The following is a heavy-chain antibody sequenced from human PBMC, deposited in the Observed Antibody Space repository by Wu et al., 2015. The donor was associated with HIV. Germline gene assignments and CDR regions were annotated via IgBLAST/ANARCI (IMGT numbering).Heavy chain of an antibody. Sequence: QVHLVQSGAEVKKTGASVTVSCEASGYTFTDYGITWVRQAPGQGLEWIGWILIYNGNTNYDQNFQGRVTLTTDTSTNTAFMDLWNLQSDDTAIYYCSRVHNYYFDYWGQGMLVTVSS. V-gene: IGHV1-18*01. CDR2: ILIYNGNT. J-gene: IGHJ4*02. CDR3: SRVHNYYFDY. D-gene: IGHD1-1*01. CDR1: GYTFTDYG.